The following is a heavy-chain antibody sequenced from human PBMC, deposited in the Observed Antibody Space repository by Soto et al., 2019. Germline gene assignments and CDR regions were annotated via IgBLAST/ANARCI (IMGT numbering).Heavy chain of an antibody. CDR2: IYYSGSS. CDR3: VRARMNVAFDI. V-gene: IGHV4-31*03. Sequence: QVQLQESGPRLVKPSQTLSLTCTVSGGSISSGGYYWSWIRQHPGKGLEWIGYIYYSGSSYYNPSLKRRVIIAVDRSKIQSPLKCPSVRAADTAVYSWVRARMNVAFDIWGVGAMGVVSS. CDR1: GGSISSGGYY. J-gene: IGHJ3*02.